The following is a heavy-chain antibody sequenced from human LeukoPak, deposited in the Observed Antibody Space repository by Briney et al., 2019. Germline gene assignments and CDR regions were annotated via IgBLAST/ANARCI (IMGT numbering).Heavy chain of an antibody. CDR2: ISGSGGST. CDR3: AKAGSAHNYYYMDV. V-gene: IGHV3-23*01. D-gene: IGHD6-25*01. Sequence: GGSLRLSCAASGFTFSSYAMSWVRQAPGKGLEWVSAISGSGGSTYYADSVKGRFTISRDNSKNTLYLQMNSLRAEDTAVYYCAKAGSAHNYYYMDVWGKGTTVTVSS. CDR1: GFTFSSYA. J-gene: IGHJ6*03.